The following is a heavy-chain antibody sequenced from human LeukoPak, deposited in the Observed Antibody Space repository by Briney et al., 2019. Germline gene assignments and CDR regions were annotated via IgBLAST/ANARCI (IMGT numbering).Heavy chain of an antibody. Sequence: ASVKVSCKASGYTFTSYYIHWVGQAPGQGLEWMGIIYPGGGCTSYAQKFQGRVTMTRDMSTSTVYMELSSLRSEDTAVYYCARDNDFDYWGQGTLVTVSS. V-gene: IGHV1-46*01. D-gene: IGHD2-8*01. CDR3: ARDNDFDY. J-gene: IGHJ4*02. CDR2: IYPGGGCT. CDR1: GYTFTSYY.